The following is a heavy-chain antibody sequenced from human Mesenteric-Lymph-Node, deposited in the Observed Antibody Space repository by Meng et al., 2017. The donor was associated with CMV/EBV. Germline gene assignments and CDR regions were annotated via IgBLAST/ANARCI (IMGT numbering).Heavy chain of an antibody. D-gene: IGHD4-23*01. CDR1: GFSFDDYT. CDR2: ISWDGGRT. J-gene: IGHJ4*02. V-gene: IGHV3-43*01. Sequence: GGSLRLSCAASGFSFDDYTMHWVRQAPGKGLEWVSLISWDGGRTYYADSLKGRFTISRDNSRNSLYLQMNSLRAEDTALYFCVKDKVGGGGNLHYYLDYWGQGTLVTVSS. CDR3: VKDKVGGGGNLHYYLDY.